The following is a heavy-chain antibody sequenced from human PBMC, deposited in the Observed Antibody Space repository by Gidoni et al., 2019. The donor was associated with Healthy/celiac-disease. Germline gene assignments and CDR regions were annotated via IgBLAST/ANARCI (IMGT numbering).Heavy chain of an antibody. D-gene: IGHD6-13*01. CDR1: GFSLSNARMG. Sequence: QVTLKESGPVLVKPTETLTLTCTVSGFSLSNARMGVSWIRQPPGKALEWLAHIFSNDKKSYSTSLKSRLTISKDTSKSQVVLTMTNMDPVDTATYYCARTSIAAAGSNDYWGQGTLVTVSS. CDR2: IFSNDKK. J-gene: IGHJ4*02. V-gene: IGHV2-26*01. CDR3: ARTSIAAAGSNDY.